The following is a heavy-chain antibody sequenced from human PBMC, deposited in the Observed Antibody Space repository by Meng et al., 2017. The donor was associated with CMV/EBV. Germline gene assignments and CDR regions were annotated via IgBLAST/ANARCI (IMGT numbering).Heavy chain of an antibody. D-gene: IGHD6-13*01. CDR3: ALAEYSSSLFDY. Sequence: QVQLVQSGAEVKKPGASVKVACNASGYTFTSYYMQWVRQAPGQGLEWMGIINPSGGSTSYAQKFQGRVTMTRDTSTSTVYMELSSLRSEDTAVYYCALAEYSSSLFDYWGQGTLVTVSS. V-gene: IGHV1-46*01. J-gene: IGHJ4*02. CDR1: GYTFTSYY. CDR2: INPSGGST.